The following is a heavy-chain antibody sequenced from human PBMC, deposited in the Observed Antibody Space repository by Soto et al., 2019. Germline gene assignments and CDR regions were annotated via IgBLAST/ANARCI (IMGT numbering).Heavy chain of an antibody. D-gene: IGHD3-22*01. CDR3: ARDLGNYDSTGYFDQ. J-gene: IGHJ4*02. CDR2: ISAITTTT. V-gene: IGHV3-48*02. Sequence: DAQLVESGGGLVQPGGSLSLSCAASGLTFSSSSMNWVRQAPGKGLEWLAYISAITTTTYYAGSVKGRFTISRDNGKNSVYLQMNSLRDEDTPVYYCARDLGNYDSTGYFDQWGQGTLVTVSS. CDR1: GLTFSSSS.